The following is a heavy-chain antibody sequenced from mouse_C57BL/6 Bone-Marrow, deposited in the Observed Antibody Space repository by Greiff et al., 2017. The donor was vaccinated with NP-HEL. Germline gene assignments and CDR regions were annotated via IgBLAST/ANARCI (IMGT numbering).Heavy chain of an antibody. J-gene: IGHJ2*01. Sequence: EVQLVESGAELVRPGASVKLSCTASGFNITDDYMHWVKQRPEQGLEWIGWIDPENGDTEYASKFQGKATITADTSSNTAYLQLSSLTSEDTAVYYCTTNYYGIRFEYWGQGTTLTVSS. CDR1: GFNITDDY. D-gene: IGHD1-1*01. CDR2: IDPENGDT. V-gene: IGHV14-4*01. CDR3: TTNYYGIRFEY.